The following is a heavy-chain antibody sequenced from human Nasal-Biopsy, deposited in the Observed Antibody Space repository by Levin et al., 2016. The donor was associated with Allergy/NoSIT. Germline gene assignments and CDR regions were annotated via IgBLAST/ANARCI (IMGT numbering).Heavy chain of an antibody. Sequence: SETLSLTCSVSGGTVISGHYHWSWIRQPPGKPLEWIGYIYYTGSTIYNPSLKSRVTISMDASKNQFSLKLNSVTGADTAVYYCAKAPYNNSWNGIWFDPWGQGTLVTVSS. CDR1: GGTVISGHYH. CDR3: AKAPYNNSWNGIWFDP. D-gene: IGHD1-1*01. V-gene: IGHV4-61*01. CDR2: IYYTGST. J-gene: IGHJ5*02.